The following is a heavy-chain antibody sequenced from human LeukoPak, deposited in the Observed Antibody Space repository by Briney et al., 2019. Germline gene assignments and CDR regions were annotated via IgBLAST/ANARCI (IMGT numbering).Heavy chain of an antibody. CDR1: GGSISSGSYY. CDR3: ARVGATFDY. J-gene: IGHJ4*02. D-gene: IGHD1-26*01. Sequence: SQTLSLTCTVSGGSISSGSYYWSWIRQPAWKGLEWIGRIYTSGSTNYNPSLKSRVTISVDTSKNQFSLKLSSATAADTAVYYCARVGATFDYWGQGTLVTVSS. CDR2: IYTSGST. V-gene: IGHV4-61*02.